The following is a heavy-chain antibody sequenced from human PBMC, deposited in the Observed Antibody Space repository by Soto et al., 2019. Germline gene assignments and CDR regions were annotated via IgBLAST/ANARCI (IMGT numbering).Heavy chain of an antibody. CDR3: ARELASPTLDY. V-gene: IGHV4-34*01. CDR2: INHSGST. D-gene: IGHD2-15*01. CDR1: GGSFSGYY. J-gene: IGHJ4*02. Sequence: QVQLQQWGAGLLKPSETLSLTCAVYGGSFSGYYWSWIRQPPGKGLEWIGEINHSGSTNYNPSLKRRVTISVDTPKNQFSLKLCSVTAADTAVYYCARELASPTLDYWGQGTLVTVSS.